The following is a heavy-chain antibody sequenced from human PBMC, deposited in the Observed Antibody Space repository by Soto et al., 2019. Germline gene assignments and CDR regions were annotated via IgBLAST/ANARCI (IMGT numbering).Heavy chain of an antibody. CDR2: IYYSGST. V-gene: IGHV4-31*03. J-gene: IGHJ5*02. CDR3: ARESPALKKRGNWFDP. D-gene: IGHD1-1*01. Sequence: QVQLQESGPGLVKPSQTLSLTCTVSGGSISSGGYYWSWIRQHPGKGLEWIGYIYYSGSTYYNPSLKSRVTISVDTSKNQFSLKMSSVTAADTAVYYCARESPALKKRGNWFDPWGQGTLVTVSS. CDR1: GGSISSGGYY.